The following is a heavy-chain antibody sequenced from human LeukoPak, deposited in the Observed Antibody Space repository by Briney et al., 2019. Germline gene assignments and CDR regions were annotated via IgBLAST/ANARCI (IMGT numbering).Heavy chain of an antibody. CDR3: ARGATVSSYYYYYYMDV. D-gene: IGHD4-11*01. Sequence: ASVKVSCKASGYTFGDYYIHWVRQAPGQGLEWMGWISPNNGGTKYGQQFQGRVTMTRDTSINTAYMELRSLHSDDTAVYYCARGATVSSYYYYYYMDVWGKGTTVTVSS. CDR2: ISPNNGGT. J-gene: IGHJ6*03. V-gene: IGHV1-2*02. CDR1: GYTFGDYY.